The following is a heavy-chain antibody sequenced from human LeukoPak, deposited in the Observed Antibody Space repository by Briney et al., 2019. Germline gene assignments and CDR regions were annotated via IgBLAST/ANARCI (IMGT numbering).Heavy chain of an antibody. V-gene: IGHV4-31*03. CDR3: ARVVDYVWGSYRYYFDY. CDR2: IYYSGST. Sequence: PSQTLSLTCTVSGGSISSGGYYWSWTRQHPGKGLEWIGYIYYSGSTYYDPSLKSRVTISVDTSKNQFSLKLSSVTAADTAVYYCARVVDYVWGSYRYYFDYWGQGTLVTVSS. D-gene: IGHD3-16*02. CDR1: GGSISSGGYY. J-gene: IGHJ4*02.